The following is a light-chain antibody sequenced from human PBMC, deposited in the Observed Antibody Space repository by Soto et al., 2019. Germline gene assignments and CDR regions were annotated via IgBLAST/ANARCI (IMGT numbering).Light chain of an antibody. CDR1: QTISSW. V-gene: IGKV1-33*01. Sequence: IQMTQSPSTLSGSVGDRVTITCRASQTISSWLAWYQQKPGKAPKLLIYDASNLEAGVPSRFRGSGSGTDFTFTINRLQPEDIATYYCQQYENLPTFGQGTRLEI. CDR2: DAS. J-gene: IGKJ5*01. CDR3: QQYENLPT.